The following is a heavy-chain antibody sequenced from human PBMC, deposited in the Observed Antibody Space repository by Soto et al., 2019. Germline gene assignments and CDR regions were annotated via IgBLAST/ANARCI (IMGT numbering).Heavy chain of an antibody. Sequence: PSETLSLTCTVSGGSISSGFYYWSWIRQHPGKGLEWIGEIYHSGSTNYNPSLESRVTILVDKSKNKFSLNLSSVTAADTAVYYCARRTDYYASSGTFDYWGQGTLVTVSS. J-gene: IGHJ4*02. D-gene: IGHD3-22*01. CDR2: IYHSGST. V-gene: IGHV4-39*07. CDR1: GGSISSGFYY. CDR3: ARRTDYYASSGTFDY.